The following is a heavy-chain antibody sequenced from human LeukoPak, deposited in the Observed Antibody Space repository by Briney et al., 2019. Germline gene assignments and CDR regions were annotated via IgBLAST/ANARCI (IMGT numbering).Heavy chain of an antibody. J-gene: IGHJ4*02. CDR2: INPSGGST. D-gene: IGHD2-21*01. Sequence: XVSXXAXGYXFXSYYMHWVRQAPGQGLEWMGIINPSGGSTSYAQKFQGRVTMARDTSTSTVYMELSSLRSEDTAVYYCARSNEVLWPVDYWGQGTLVTVSS. CDR1: GYXFXSYY. V-gene: IGHV1-46*01. CDR3: ARSNEVLWPVDY.